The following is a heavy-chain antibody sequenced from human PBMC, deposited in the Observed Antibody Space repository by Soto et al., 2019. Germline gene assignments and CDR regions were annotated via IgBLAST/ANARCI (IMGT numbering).Heavy chain of an antibody. V-gene: IGHV4-59*01. J-gene: IGHJ1*01. CDR1: GGSISSYY. CDR3: ARDSGGAVAGTDQYFQH. Sequence: PSETLSLTCTVSGGSISSYYWSWIRQPPGKGLEWIGYIYYSGSTNYNPSLKSRVTISVDTSKNQFSLKLSSVTAADTAVYYCARDSGGAVAGTDQYFQHWGQGTLVTVSS. D-gene: IGHD6-19*01. CDR2: IYYSGST.